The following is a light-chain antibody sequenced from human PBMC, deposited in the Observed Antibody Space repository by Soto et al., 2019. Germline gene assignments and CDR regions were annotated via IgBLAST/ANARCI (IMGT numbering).Light chain of an antibody. CDR2: AVS. V-gene: IGKV3-20*01. CDR1: RTVDSTY. CDR3: QQYVGSSRT. Sequence: EMVLTQSPGTLSLSPGQRATISCRASRTVDSTYLAWYQQKPGQAPRLLIYAVSDRATGIPDRFSGSGSGTDFTLTISRLEPEDFAVYYCQQYVGSSRTFGQGTK. J-gene: IGKJ1*01.